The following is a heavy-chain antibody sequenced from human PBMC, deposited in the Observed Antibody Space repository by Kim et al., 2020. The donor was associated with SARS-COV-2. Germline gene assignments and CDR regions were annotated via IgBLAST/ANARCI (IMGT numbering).Heavy chain of an antibody. V-gene: IGHV3-23*01. CDR1: GFTFSSSA. CDR3: AKEIRPNDY. D-gene: IGHD3-16*01. Sequence: GGSLRLSCAVSGFTFSSSAPSWVRQAPGQGLEWVSSISISGESTNYADSVKGRFTISRDNSKNTLYLQMDSLRVEDTAIYFCAKEIRPNDYWGQGTLVTVSS. CDR2: ISISGEST. J-gene: IGHJ4*02.